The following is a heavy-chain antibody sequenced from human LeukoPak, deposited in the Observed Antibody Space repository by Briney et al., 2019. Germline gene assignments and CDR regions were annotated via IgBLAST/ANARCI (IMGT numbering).Heavy chain of an antibody. V-gene: IGHV4-39*01. CDR3: ARIRIAAAYYGMDV. CDR1: GGSISSSSYY. J-gene: IGHJ6*02. D-gene: IGHD6-13*01. Sequence: SETLSLTCTVSGGSISSSSYYWAWIRQPPGKGLEWIGSIYYSGSTYYNPPPKSRVTIPVDTSKNQFSLKLSSVTAADTAVYYCARIRIAAAYYGMDVWGQGTTVTVSS. CDR2: IYYSGST.